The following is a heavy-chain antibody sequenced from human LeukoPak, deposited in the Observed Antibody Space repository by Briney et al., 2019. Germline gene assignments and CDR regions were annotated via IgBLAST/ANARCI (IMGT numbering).Heavy chain of an antibody. CDR3: AKPRITMVRGAPPAT. CDR2: ISWNSGSI. V-gene: IGHV3-9*01. J-gene: IGHJ5*02. Sequence: PGRSLRLSCAASGFTFDDYAMHWVRQAPGKGLEWVSGISWNSGSIGYADSVKGRFTISRDNAKNSLYLQMNSLRAEDTAVYYCAKPRITMVRGAPPATWGQGTLVTVSS. CDR1: GFTFDDYA. D-gene: IGHD3-10*01.